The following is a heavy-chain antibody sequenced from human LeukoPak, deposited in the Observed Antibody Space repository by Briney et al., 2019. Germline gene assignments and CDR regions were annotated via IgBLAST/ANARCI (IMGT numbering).Heavy chain of an antibody. CDR3: ARLGDAAAVGMDV. Sequence: GESLKISCKGSGYSFTSYWIGCVRQMPGKGLEWMGIIYPGDSDTRYSPSFQGQVTISADKSISTAYLQWSSLKASDTAMYYCARLGDAAAVGMDVWGQGTTVTVSS. CDR1: GYSFTSYW. V-gene: IGHV5-51*01. D-gene: IGHD6-13*01. CDR2: IYPGDSDT. J-gene: IGHJ6*02.